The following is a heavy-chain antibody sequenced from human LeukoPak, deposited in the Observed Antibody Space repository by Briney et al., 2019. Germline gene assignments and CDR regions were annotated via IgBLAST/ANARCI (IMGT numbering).Heavy chain of an antibody. CDR3: ARGGGSSWFMDY. Sequence: SETLSLTCAVYGGSFSGYYWSWIRQPPGKGLEWIGEINHSGSTNYNPSLKSRVTISVDTSKNQFSLKLSSVTAADTAVYYCARGGGSSWFMDYWGQGTLVTVSS. CDR2: INHSGST. CDR1: GGSFSGYY. D-gene: IGHD6-6*01. J-gene: IGHJ4*02. V-gene: IGHV4-34*01.